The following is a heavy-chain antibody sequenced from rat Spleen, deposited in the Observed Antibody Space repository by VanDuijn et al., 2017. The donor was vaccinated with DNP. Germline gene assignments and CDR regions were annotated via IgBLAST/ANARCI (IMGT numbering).Heavy chain of an antibody. J-gene: IGHJ2*01. CDR1: GFTFSDYY. CDR2: ISHDGVSN. D-gene: IGHD1-4*01. CDR3: ARHVLPLRVWDY. Sequence: EVRLVESGGDLVQPGRSLKLSCAASGFTFSDYYMAWVRRAPTKGLEWVADISHDGVSNYNGGSVKGRFTISRDIAKTTLYLEMNSLRSEDMATYYCARHVLPLRVWDYWGQGVMVTVSS. V-gene: IGHV5-22*01.